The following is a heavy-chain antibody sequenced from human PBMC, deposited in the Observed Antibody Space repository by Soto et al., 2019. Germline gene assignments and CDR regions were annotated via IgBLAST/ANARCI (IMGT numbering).Heavy chain of an antibody. CDR3: ARVRHSYCSSTSCPKAWFDP. Sequence: QVQLQESGPGLVKPSQTLSLTCTVSGGSISSGDYYWSWIRQPPGKGLEWIGYIYYSGSTYYNPSLKRRVTISVDTSNNQFSLKLSSVTAADTAVYYCARVRHSYCSSTSCPKAWFDPWGQGTLVTVSS. CDR2: IYYSGST. CDR1: GGSISSGDYY. V-gene: IGHV4-30-4*01. D-gene: IGHD2-2*01. J-gene: IGHJ5*02.